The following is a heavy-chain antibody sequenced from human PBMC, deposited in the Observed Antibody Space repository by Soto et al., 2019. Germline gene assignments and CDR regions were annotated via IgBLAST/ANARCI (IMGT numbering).Heavy chain of an antibody. J-gene: IGHJ4*02. CDR1: GYTITSYD. V-gene: IGHV1-8*01. Sequence: QVQLVQSGAEVKKPGASVKVSCKASGYTITSYDINWVRQATGQGLEWMGWMNPNSGNTGYAQKFQGRVTMTRNTSISTAYMEVSSLRSEDTAVYYCARCHGVAAGTTDFDYWGQGTLVTVSP. CDR2: MNPNSGNT. CDR3: ARCHGVAAGTTDFDY. D-gene: IGHD6-13*01.